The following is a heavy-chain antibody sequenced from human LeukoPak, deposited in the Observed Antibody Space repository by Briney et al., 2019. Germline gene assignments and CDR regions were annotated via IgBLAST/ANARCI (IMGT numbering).Heavy chain of an antibody. CDR2: IWHDGSNK. CDR1: GFTLSNYG. Sequence: PGRSLRLSCAASGFTLSNYGMHWVRQAPGKGLEWVAIIWHDGSNKYYADSVEGRFTISRDNSKNTLYLQMSSLRAEDRAVYYCARDGNYNDNPGWDFDHWGQGTLVTVSS. D-gene: IGHD1-7*01. CDR3: ARDGNYNDNPGWDFDH. J-gene: IGHJ4*02. V-gene: IGHV3-33*01.